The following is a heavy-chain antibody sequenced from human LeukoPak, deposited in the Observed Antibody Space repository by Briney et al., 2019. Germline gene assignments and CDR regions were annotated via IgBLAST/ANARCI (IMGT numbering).Heavy chain of an antibody. D-gene: IGHD3-22*01. Sequence: GGSLRLSCAASGFTFSDYYMSWIRQAPGKGLEWVSYISSSGSTIYYADSVKGRFTISRDNAKNSLYLQMNSLRAEDTAVYYCARAMLYSSGYYDGRPVDYWGQGTLVTVSS. V-gene: IGHV3-11*01. CDR2: ISSSGSTI. CDR1: GFTFSDYY. J-gene: IGHJ4*02. CDR3: ARAMLYSSGYYDGRPVDY.